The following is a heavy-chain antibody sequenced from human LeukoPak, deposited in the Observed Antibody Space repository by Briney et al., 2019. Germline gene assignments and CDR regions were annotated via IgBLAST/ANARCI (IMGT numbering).Heavy chain of an antibody. Sequence: GGSLRLSCAASGFTFSSYWMSWVRQAPGKGLEWVANIKQDGSEKYYVDSVKGRFTISRDNAKNSLYLQMNSLRAEDTAVYYCAKIEDCSSTSCYTQDYWGQGTLVTVSS. CDR1: GFTFSSYW. J-gene: IGHJ4*02. V-gene: IGHV3-7*01. CDR2: IKQDGSEK. D-gene: IGHD2-2*02. CDR3: AKIEDCSSTSCYTQDY.